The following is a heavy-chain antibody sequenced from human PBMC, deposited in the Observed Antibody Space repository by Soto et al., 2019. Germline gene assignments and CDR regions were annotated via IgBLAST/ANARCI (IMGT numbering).Heavy chain of an antibody. CDR1: GFTSGDYA. J-gene: IGHJ6*03. D-gene: IGHD3-3*01. CDR2: IRSKAYGGTT. V-gene: IGHV3-49*03. CDR3: TRDQGPYDFWSGSYYYYYYMDV. Sequence: GGSLRLSCTASGFTSGDYAMSWFRQAPGKGLEWVGFIRSKAYGGTTEYAGSEKGRFTISRDDSLSIAYLQMNSLKTEDTAVYYCTRDQGPYDFWSGSYYYYYYMDVWGKGTTVTVSS.